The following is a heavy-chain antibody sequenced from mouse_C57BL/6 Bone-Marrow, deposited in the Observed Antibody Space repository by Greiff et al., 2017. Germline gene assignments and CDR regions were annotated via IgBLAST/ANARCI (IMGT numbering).Heavy chain of an antibody. CDR2: IDPSDSYT. J-gene: IGHJ2*01. V-gene: IGHV1-69*01. Sequence: QVQLQQPGAELVKPGASVKLSCKASCYTFTSYWMHWVKQRPGQGLEWIGEIDPSDSYTNYNQKFKGKSTLTVDKSSSTAYMQLSSLTSEDSAVYYCARDGYYSYYFDYWGQGTTLTVSS. CDR3: ARDGYYSYYFDY. CDR1: CYTFTSYW. D-gene: IGHD2-3*01.